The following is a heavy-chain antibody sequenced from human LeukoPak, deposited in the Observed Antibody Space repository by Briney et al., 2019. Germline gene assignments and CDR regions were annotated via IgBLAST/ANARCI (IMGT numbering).Heavy chain of an antibody. CDR1: GFTFSNHW. J-gene: IGHJ4*02. CDR3: ARDEVTH. V-gene: IGHV3-7*01. Sequence: GGSLRLSCAASGFTFSNHWMNWVRQTPGKGLEWVARINQDGSQTYYVDSVKGRFSISRDDAKNSLFLQMNSLRLEDTAVYYCARDEVTHWGQGTLVTVSS. CDR2: INQDGSQT.